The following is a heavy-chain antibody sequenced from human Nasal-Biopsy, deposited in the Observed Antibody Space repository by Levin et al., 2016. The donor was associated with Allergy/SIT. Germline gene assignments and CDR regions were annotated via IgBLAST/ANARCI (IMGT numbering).Heavy chain of an antibody. V-gene: IGHV2-5*02. Sequence: SGPTLVKPTQTLTLTCTFSGLSLSTGGVGVGWIRQTPGKALEWLALIYWDDDKRYNPSLRSRLIITRDTSKNQVVLTMTNMDPVDTGTYYCAHRGESSSLSVEFFQHWGQGTLVTVSS. J-gene: IGHJ1*01. D-gene: IGHD6-13*01. CDR3: AHRGESSSLSVEFFQH. CDR1: GLSLSTGGVG. CDR2: IYWDDDK.